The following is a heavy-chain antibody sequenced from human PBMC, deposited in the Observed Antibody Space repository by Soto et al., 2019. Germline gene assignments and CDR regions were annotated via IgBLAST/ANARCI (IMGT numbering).Heavy chain of an antibody. V-gene: IGHV2-5*02. J-gene: IGHJ1*01. D-gene: IGHD3-22*01. Sequence: QITLKESGPTLVKPTQTLTLTCTFSGFSLSTSGVGVGWIRQPPGKALEWLALIYWDDDKRYSPSLKSRLTITKDTSKNQVVLTMTNMDPVDTATYYRAHFTYYYDSSGYYSRAEYFQHWGQGTLVTVSS. CDR3: AHFTYYYDSSGYYSRAEYFQH. CDR2: IYWDDDK. CDR1: GFSLSTSGVG.